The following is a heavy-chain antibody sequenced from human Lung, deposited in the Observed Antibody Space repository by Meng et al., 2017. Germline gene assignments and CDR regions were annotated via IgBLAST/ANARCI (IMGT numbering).Heavy chain of an antibody. CDR2: INHSGST. CDR3: ARGPTTMAHDFDY. D-gene: IGHD4-11*01. Sequence: QGQLQRWGAGLLKPSETLSLPCVVAGGSFSDSYWSWIRQPPGKGLEWIGEINHSGSTNYNPSLESRATISVDTSQNNLSLKLSSVTAADSAVYYCARGPTTMAHDFDYWGQGTLVTVSS. CDR1: GGSFSDSY. J-gene: IGHJ4*02. V-gene: IGHV4-34*01.